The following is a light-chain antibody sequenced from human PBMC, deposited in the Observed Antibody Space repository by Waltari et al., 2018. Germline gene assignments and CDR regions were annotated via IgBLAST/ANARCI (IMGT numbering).Light chain of an antibody. CDR1: QSVSSTY. Sequence: EIVLTQSPGTLSLSPGERDTLSCRTSQSVSSTYIAWYQQKPGQTPRLLIYGASNRATGIPDRFSGSGSGTDFTLTISRLEPEDSAVYYCQQYVSSPLTFGGGTKVEIK. J-gene: IGKJ4*01. CDR2: GAS. V-gene: IGKV3-20*01. CDR3: QQYVSSPLT.